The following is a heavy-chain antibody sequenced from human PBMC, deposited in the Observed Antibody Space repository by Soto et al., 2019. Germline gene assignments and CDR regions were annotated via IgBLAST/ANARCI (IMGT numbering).Heavy chain of an antibody. Sequence: SEPLTPTSRYSGGPFRVSYCHRIRQPPGAGLEWIREINHSGSTNYNPSLKSRVTISVDTSKNQFSLKLTSVTAADTAVYYCATDKITGLFDYWGQGTLVTVSS. V-gene: IGHV4-34*01. CDR2: INHSGST. J-gene: IGHJ4*02. CDR1: GGPFRVSY. D-gene: IGHD2-8*02. CDR3: ATDKITGLFDY.